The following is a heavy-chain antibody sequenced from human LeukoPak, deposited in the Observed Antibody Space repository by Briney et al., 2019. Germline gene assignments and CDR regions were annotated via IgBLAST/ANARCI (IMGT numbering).Heavy chain of an antibody. CDR1: GGSFSGYY. CDR2: INHSGST. CDR3: ARGRSPVVVPAARPGYNWFDP. D-gene: IGHD2-2*01. J-gene: IGHJ5*02. Sequence: SETLSLTCAAYGGSFSGYYWSWIRQPPGKGLEWIGEINHSGSTNYNPSLKSRVTISVDTSKNQFSLKLSSVTAADTAVYYCARGRSPVVVPAARPGYNWFDPWGQGTLVTVSS. V-gene: IGHV4-34*01.